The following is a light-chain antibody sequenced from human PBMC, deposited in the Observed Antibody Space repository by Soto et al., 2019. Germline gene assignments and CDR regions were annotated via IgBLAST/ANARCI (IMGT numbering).Light chain of an antibody. CDR2: EVS. Sequence: QSALPKPDSVSGSPGQSITISCTGTSSDVGAYNYVSWYQQHPGKAPKLIIYEVSNRPSGVSNHFSGSKSGNTASLTISGLQAEDEADYYCSSYTSSSTYVFAAAPKVTLL. CDR3: SSYTSSSTYV. V-gene: IGLV2-14*01. J-gene: IGLJ1*01. CDR1: SSDVGAYNY.